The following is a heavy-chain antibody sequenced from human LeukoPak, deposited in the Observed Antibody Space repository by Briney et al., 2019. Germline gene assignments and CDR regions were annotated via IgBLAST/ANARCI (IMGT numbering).Heavy chain of an antibody. Sequence: GGSLRLSCAASGFTFSSYWMSWVRQAPGKGLEWVANMKQDGSEKYYVDSVKGRFTISRDNAKNSLYLQMNSLRAEDTAVYYCAKDGLSGAFDIWGQGTMVTVSS. CDR2: MKQDGSEK. CDR1: GFTFSSYW. D-gene: IGHD3/OR15-3a*01. V-gene: IGHV3-7*04. CDR3: AKDGLSGAFDI. J-gene: IGHJ3*02.